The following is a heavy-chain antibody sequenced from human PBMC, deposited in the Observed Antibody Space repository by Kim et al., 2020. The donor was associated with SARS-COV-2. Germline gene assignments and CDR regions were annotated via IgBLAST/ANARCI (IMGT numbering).Heavy chain of an antibody. V-gene: IGHV4-34*01. Sequence: SETLSLTCAVYGGSFSGYYWSWIRQPPGKGLEWIGEINHSGSTNYNPSLKSRVTISVDTSKNQFSLKLSSVTAADTAVYYCARELGYCSSTSCYDYFDYWGQGTLVTVSS. D-gene: IGHD2-2*01. CDR2: INHSGST. CDR3: ARELGYCSSTSCYDYFDY. J-gene: IGHJ4*02. CDR1: GGSFSGYY.